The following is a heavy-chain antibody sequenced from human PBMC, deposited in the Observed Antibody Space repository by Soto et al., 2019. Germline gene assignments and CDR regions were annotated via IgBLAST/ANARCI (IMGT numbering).Heavy chain of an antibody. CDR1: GGSISSGGYS. V-gene: IGHV4-30-2*01. D-gene: IGHD6-13*01. Sequence: QLQLQEFGTGLVKPSQTLSLTCAVSGGSISSGGYSWSWIRRPPGKGLEWIGYIYHSGSTYYNPSLKSRVTISVDRSKNQFSLKLSSVTAADTAVYYCASSHAGAHITAAVHWGQGTLVTVSS. CDR2: IYHSGST. J-gene: IGHJ4*02. CDR3: ASSHAGAHITAAVH.